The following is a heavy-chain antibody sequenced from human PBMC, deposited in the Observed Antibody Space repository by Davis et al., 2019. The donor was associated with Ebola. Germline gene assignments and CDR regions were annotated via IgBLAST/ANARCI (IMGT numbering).Heavy chain of an antibody. Sequence: GESLKISCADSVITFSSYAMTWVRQAPGKGLEWVSAISGSGGTTYYAGSVKGRFTVSRDNSKKTMYLQMNSLRAEDTAVYYCAKATLSYDFWSGYPPYYFDYWGQGTLVTVSS. CDR3: AKATLSYDFWSGYPPYYFDY. V-gene: IGHV3-23*01. CDR1: VITFSSYA. CDR2: ISGSGGTT. J-gene: IGHJ4*02. D-gene: IGHD3-3*01.